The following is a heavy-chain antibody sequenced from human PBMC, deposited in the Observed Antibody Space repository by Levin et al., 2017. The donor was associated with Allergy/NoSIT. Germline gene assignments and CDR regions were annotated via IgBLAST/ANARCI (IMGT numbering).Heavy chain of an antibody. Sequence: SQTLSLTCAVYGGSFSNYHWSWIRQPPGKGLEWIGEINHRGSTNYNPSLKSRVTILVDTSKNQFSLKLSSVTAADTAVYFCARYFHSRFDYWGQGTLVTVSS. CDR1: GGSFSNYH. J-gene: IGHJ4*02. V-gene: IGHV4-34*01. D-gene: IGHD2/OR15-2a*01. CDR2: INHRGST. CDR3: ARYFHSRFDY.